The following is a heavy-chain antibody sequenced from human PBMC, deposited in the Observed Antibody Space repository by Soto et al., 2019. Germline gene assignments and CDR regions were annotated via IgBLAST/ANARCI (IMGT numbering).Heavy chain of an antibody. J-gene: IGHJ5*02. D-gene: IGHD3-22*01. Sequence: PSETLSLTCTVSGGSISSSSYYWGWIRQPPGKGLEWIGSIYYSGSTYYNPSLKSRVTISVDTSKNQFSLKLSSVTAADTAVYYCARAHPHYDSSGYYYAGRNNWFDPWGQGTLVTVSS. CDR2: IYYSGST. CDR1: GGSISSSSYY. V-gene: IGHV4-39*01. CDR3: ARAHPHYDSSGYYYAGRNNWFDP.